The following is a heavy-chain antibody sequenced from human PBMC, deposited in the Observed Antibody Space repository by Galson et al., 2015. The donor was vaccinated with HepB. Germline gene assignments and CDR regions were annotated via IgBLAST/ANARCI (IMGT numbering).Heavy chain of an antibody. Sequence: SVKVSCKASGGTFSSYAISWVRQAPGQGLEWMGGIIPIFGTANYAQKFQGRVTITADESTSTAYMELSSLRSEDTAVYYCARDLYLSSGYNPSGDAFDIWGQGTVVTVSS. CDR2: IIPIFGTA. CDR1: GGTFSSYA. CDR3: ARDLYLSSGYNPSGDAFDI. V-gene: IGHV1-69*13. D-gene: IGHD3-22*01. J-gene: IGHJ3*02.